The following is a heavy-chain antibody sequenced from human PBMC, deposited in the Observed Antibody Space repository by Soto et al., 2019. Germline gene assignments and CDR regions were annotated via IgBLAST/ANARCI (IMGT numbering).Heavy chain of an antibody. CDR2: ISYDGSNK. V-gene: IGHV3-30-3*01. CDR1: GFTFSSYA. Sequence: PGGSLRLSCAASGFTFSSYAMHWVRQAPGKGLEWVAVISYDGSNKYYADSVKGRFTISRDNSKNTLYLQMNSLRAEDTAVYYCAKDSGYDWEILNWFDPWGQGTLFTVSS. CDR3: AKDSGYDWEILNWFDP. J-gene: IGHJ5*02. D-gene: IGHD5-12*01.